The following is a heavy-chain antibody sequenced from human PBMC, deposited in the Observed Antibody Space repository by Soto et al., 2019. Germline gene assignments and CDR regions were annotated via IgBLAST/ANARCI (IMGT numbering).Heavy chain of an antibody. V-gene: IGHV3-30*18. J-gene: IGHJ4*02. D-gene: IGHD1-26*01. CDR1: AFIFSNHA. Sequence: QVHLVESGGGVVQPGRSLRLSCAASAFIFSNHAMHWVRQAPGKGLEWVAVISYDGRNTIYADSVKGRFSISRDNSKKTLHLQMNRLRVEDTAVYYCAKATWVECELRGGFGYWGQGTLVIVSS. CDR3: AKATWVECELRGGFGY. CDR2: ISYDGRNT.